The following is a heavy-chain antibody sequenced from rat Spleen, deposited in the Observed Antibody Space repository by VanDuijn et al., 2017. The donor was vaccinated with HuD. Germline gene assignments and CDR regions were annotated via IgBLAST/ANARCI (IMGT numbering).Heavy chain of an antibody. V-gene: IGHV5-25*01. J-gene: IGHJ2*01. D-gene: IGHD1-6*01. CDR1: GFTFSDYY. CDR3: ANVYNGFFDY. Sequence: EVQLVESDGGLVQPGRSLKLSCVASGFTFSDYYMAWVRQAPTMGLEWVASISTGGGNTYYRESVRGRFTISRDNAKNTLCLQMDSLRSEDTATYYCANVYNGFFDYWGQGVMVTVSS. CDR2: ISTGGGNT.